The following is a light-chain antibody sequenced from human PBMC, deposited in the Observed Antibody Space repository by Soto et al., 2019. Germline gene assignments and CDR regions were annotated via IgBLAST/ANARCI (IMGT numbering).Light chain of an antibody. J-gene: IGKJ2*01. V-gene: IGKV3-20*01. Sequence: EIVLTQSPGTLSLSPGERAILSCRASQSISNGSLAWFQQKPGQAPRLLIYYISKRATGIPDRFSGSGSGTDFTLTISRLEPEDFAVYYCQQSGASPETFGQWTKLEIK. CDR3: QQSGASPET. CDR2: YIS. CDR1: QSISNGS.